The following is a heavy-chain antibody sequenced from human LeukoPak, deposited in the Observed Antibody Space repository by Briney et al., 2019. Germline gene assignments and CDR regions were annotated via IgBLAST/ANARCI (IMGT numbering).Heavy chain of an antibody. J-gene: IGHJ4*02. V-gene: IGHV3-7*03. CDR3: AREGRTTVTIDY. CDR2: IKQDGSEK. CDR1: GFTFSSNY. D-gene: IGHD4-17*01. Sequence: GGSLRLSCAASGFTFSSNYMSWVRQAPGKGLEWVASIKQDGSEKYYVDSVKGRFTISRDNAKNSQYLEMNSLRAEDTAVYYCAREGRTTVTIDYWGQGTLVTVSS.